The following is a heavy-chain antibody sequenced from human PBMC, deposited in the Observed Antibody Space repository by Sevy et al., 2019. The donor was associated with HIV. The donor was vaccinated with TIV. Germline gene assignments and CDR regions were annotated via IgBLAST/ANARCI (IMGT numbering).Heavy chain of an antibody. D-gene: IGHD4-17*01. J-gene: IGHJ4*02. V-gene: IGHV3-48*01. CDR2: ISSSSRTI. CDR3: ARDEQTYGDYDYFDY. CDR1: GFTFSTYS. Sequence: QLGGSLRLSCAASGFTFSTYSMNWVRQAPGKGLEWVSYISSSSRTIFYADSVKGRFTISRENAKKSLYLQMDSLTAEDTAVYYCARDEQTYGDYDYFDYWGQGTLVTVSS.